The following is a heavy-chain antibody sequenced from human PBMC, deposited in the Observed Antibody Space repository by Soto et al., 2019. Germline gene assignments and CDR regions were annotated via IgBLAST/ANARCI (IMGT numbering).Heavy chain of an antibody. CDR2: ISYDGSNK. V-gene: IGHV3-30*18. J-gene: IGHJ4*02. CDR3: AKDWTTVMMGTDY. Sequence: QVQLVESGGGVVQPGRSLRLSCAASGFTFSSYGMHWVRQAPGKGLEWVAVISYDGSNKYYADSVKGRFTISRDNSKNTLYLQMNSLRAEDTAVYYCAKDWTTVMMGTDYWGQGTLVTVSS. CDR1: GFTFSSYG. D-gene: IGHD4-4*01.